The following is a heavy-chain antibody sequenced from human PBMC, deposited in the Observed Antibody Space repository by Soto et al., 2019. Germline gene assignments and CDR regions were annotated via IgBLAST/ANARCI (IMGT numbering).Heavy chain of an antibody. D-gene: IGHD2-2*01. CDR1: GGSISSYY. Sequence: SETLSLTCTVSGGSISSYYWSWIRQPPGKGLEWIGYIYYSGSTNYNPSLKSRVTISVDTSKNQFSLKLSSVTAADTAVYYCARLPTSWPTGPPEYYFDYWGQGTLVTVSS. CDR2: IYYSGST. J-gene: IGHJ4*02. CDR3: ARLPTSWPTGPPEYYFDY. V-gene: IGHV4-59*08.